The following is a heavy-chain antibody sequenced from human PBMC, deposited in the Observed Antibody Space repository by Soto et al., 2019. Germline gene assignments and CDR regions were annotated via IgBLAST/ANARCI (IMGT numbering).Heavy chain of an antibody. CDR2: ISWNSGSI. J-gene: IGHJ6*03. CDR1: GVTVDDYA. Sequence: GGSPRICCAACGVTVDDYAMHWVRQAPGKGLEWVSGISWNSGSIGYADSVKGRFTISRDNAKNSLYLQMNSLRAEDTALYYCAKDLLRDYYYYYMDVWGKGTTVTVSS. V-gene: IGHV3-9*01. CDR3: AKDLLRDYYYYYMDV. D-gene: IGHD3-22*01.